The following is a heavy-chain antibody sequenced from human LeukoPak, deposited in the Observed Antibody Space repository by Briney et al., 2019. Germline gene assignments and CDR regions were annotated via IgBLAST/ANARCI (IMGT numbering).Heavy chain of an antibody. CDR1: GYTFTSYG. CDR2: INPSGGST. Sequence: ASVKVSCKASGYTFTSYGISWVRQAPGQGVEWMGIINPSGGSTSYAQKFQGRVTMTRDTSTSTVYMELSSLRSEDTAVYYCARGIAARSYKFDYWGQGTLVTASS. CDR3: ARGIAARSYKFDY. D-gene: IGHD6-6*01. J-gene: IGHJ4*02. V-gene: IGHV1-46*01.